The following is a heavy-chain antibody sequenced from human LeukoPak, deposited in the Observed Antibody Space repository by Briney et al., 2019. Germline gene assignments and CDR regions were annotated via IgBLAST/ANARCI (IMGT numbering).Heavy chain of an antibody. CDR2: ISYDGSNK. CDR1: GFTFSSYA. D-gene: IGHD5-18*01. V-gene: IGHV3-30*04. CDR3: ARGTTWIQLWLSGAFDI. J-gene: IGHJ3*02. Sequence: GGSLRLSCAASGFTFSSYAMSWVRQAPGKGLEWVAVISYDGSNKYYADSVKGRFTISRDNSKNTLYLQMNSLRAEDTAVYYCARGTTWIQLWLSGAFDIWGQGTMVTVSS.